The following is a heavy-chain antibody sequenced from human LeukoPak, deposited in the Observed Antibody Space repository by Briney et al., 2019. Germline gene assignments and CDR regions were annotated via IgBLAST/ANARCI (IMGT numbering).Heavy chain of an antibody. D-gene: IGHD2-2*01. V-gene: IGHV1-69*13. CDR3: AEEDIVVVPAAHYYYGMDV. CDR1: GGTFSSYA. J-gene: IGHJ6*02. CDR2: IIPIFGTA. Sequence: GASVKVSCKASGGTFSSYAISWVRQAPGQGLEWMGGIIPIFGTANYAQKFQGRATITADESTSTAYMELSSLRSEDTAVYYCAEEDIVVVPAAHYYYGMDVWGQGTTVTVSS.